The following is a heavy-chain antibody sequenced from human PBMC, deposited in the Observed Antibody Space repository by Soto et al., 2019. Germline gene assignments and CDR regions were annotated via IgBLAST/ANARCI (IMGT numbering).Heavy chain of an antibody. Sequence: SETLSLTCSVSGGSVSYNSYYWGWIRQPPGKGLEWVGGIFYTGTTYYNPSLKDRLSISVDTSKNSFSLNLTSVTAADTAFYFCARLVVVAPVANVWGQGALVTVSS. D-gene: IGHD2-21*01. CDR3: ARLVVVAPVANV. CDR1: GGSVSYNSYY. J-gene: IGHJ4*02. V-gene: IGHV4-39*01. CDR2: IFYTGTT.